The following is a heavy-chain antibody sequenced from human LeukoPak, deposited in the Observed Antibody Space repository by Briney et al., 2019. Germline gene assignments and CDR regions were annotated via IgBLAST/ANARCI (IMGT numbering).Heavy chain of an antibody. D-gene: IGHD3-22*01. CDR2: IKQDGSEK. CDR3: ARERNVYDSSGYYFDY. J-gene: IGHJ4*02. CDR1: GFTFSSYW. Sequence: SGGSLRLSCAASGFTFSSYWMSWVRQAPGKGLEWVANIKQDGSEKYYVDSVKGRFTISRDNAKNSLYLQMNSLRAEDTAVYYCARERNVYDSSGYYFDYWGQGTLVTVSS. V-gene: IGHV3-7*01.